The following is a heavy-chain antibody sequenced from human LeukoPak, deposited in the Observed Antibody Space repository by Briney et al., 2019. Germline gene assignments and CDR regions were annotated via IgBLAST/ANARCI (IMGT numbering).Heavy chain of an antibody. CDR3: ARESQASAAGFDI. V-gene: IGHV3-30*01. CDR1: GFTFSSYA. J-gene: IGHJ3*02. CDR2: ISYDGSNK. D-gene: IGHD6-19*01. Sequence: GGSLRLSCAASGFTFSSYAMHWVRQPPGKGLEWVAVISYDGSNKYYADSVKGRFAISRDNSKNTLYLQMNSLRAEDTAVYYCARESQASAAGFDIWGQGTMVTVSS.